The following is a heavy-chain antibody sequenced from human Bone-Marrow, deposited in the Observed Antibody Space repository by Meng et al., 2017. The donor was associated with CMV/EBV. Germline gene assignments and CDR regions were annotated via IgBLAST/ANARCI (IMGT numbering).Heavy chain of an antibody. D-gene: IGHD1-1*01. V-gene: IGHV1-18*01. Sequence: ASGYIFTNYGVSWVRQAPGQGLEWMGWISCYNGKANYAQKVQGRITMTTDTSTSTVYMELRSLRSDDTAVYFCARVGPATTNNWFDPWGQGTLVTVSS. J-gene: IGHJ5*02. CDR3: ARVGPATTNNWFDP. CDR1: GYIFTNYG. CDR2: ISCYNGKA.